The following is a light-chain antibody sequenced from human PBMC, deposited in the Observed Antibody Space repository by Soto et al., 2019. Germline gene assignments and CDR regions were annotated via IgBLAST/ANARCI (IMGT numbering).Light chain of an antibody. CDR1: QSVSSNY. V-gene: IGKV3-20*01. Sequence: EIVLTQSPGTLSLSPGERATLSCRASQSVSSNYLAWYQQKPGQTLRLLIYGASNRATGIPDRFSGSGSGTDFTLTISRLEPEDFAVYYRQQYGNSLLYTFGQGTKLEIK. CDR2: GAS. CDR3: QQYGNSLLYT. J-gene: IGKJ2*01.